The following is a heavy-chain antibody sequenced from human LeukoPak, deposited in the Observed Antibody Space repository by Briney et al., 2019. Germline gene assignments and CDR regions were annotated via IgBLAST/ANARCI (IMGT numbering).Heavy chain of an antibody. CDR3: ARDKSSSWSFFDY. Sequence: ASVKVSCKASGYTFTGYYMHWVRQAPGQGLEWMGWINPNSGGTNYAQKFQGRVTMTRDTSISTAYMELSRLRSDDTAVYYCARDKSSSWSFFDYWGQGTLVTVSS. J-gene: IGHJ4*02. D-gene: IGHD6-13*01. CDR1: GYTFTGYY. CDR2: INPNSGGT. V-gene: IGHV1-2*02.